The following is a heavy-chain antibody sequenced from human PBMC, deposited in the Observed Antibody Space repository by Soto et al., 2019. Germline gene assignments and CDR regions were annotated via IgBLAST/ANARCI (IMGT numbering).Heavy chain of an antibody. CDR3: TRARGKYYIDSRGSGWFDP. CDR1: GGPCSSYA. V-gene: IGHV1-69*01. J-gene: IGHJ5*02. Sequence: QVQLVQSGAEVKKPGSSVKVSCKASGGPCSSYAISWVRHSPGPGLEWRGGILPIVGTANYAQKCKGSVTITADESTSTADMELSSLRSEDTAVYYCTRARGKYYIDSRGSGWFDPWGQGTLVTVSS. D-gene: IGHD3-22*01. CDR2: ILPIVGTA.